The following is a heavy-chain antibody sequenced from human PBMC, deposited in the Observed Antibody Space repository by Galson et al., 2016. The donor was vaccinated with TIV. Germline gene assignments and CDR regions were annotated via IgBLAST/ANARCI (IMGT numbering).Heavy chain of an antibody. CDR3: ARVSDYYGSGSYYNVLGY. Sequence: SVKVSCKASGGTFSNYAISWARQAPGQGLEWMGGIIPIFAIAKYAQKFQGRVTITAGESTSTAYMELSSLRSEDTAVYYCARVSDYYGSGSYYNVLGYWGQGTLVTVSS. CDR2: IIPIFAIA. CDR1: GGTFSNYA. V-gene: IGHV1-69*13. D-gene: IGHD3-10*01. J-gene: IGHJ4*02.